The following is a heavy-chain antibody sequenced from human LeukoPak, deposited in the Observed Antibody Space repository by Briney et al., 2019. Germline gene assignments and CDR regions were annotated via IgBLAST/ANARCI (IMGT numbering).Heavy chain of an antibody. CDR3: ARDIGVVVAATVFDY. CDR2: MNPNSGNT. Sequence: ASVKVSCKASGYTFTSYDINWVRQATGQGLEWMGWMNPNSGNTGYAQKFQGRVTMTRDTSTSTVYMELSSLRSEDTAVYYCARDIGVVVAATVFDYWGQGTLVTVSS. J-gene: IGHJ4*02. D-gene: IGHD2-15*01. CDR1: GYTFTSYD. V-gene: IGHV1-8*01.